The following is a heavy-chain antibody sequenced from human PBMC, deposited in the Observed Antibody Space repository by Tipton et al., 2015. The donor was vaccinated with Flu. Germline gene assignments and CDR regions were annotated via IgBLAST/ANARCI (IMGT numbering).Heavy chain of an antibody. V-gene: IGHV4-59*08. J-gene: IGHJ4*02. CDR3: ARLRSGMTDY. Sequence: LRLSCTVSGGSINSFYWSWIRQPPGRGLEYIGDIFYTGSTTYNPALKSRVTISVDTSKNQFSLKVTSVTAADTALYFCARLRSGMTDYWGQGTLVTVSS. D-gene: IGHD1-26*01. CDR1: GGSINSFY. CDR2: IFYTGST.